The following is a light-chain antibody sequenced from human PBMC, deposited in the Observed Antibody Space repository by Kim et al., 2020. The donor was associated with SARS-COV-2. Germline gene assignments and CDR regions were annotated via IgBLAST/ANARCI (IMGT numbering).Light chain of an antibody. J-gene: IGKJ5*01. CDR3: QKHDNLPWT. CDR2: DAS. Sequence: ASVGDRVTITCQASQGIRSFITWYQQTPGKAPKLLIYDASNLQSGVPSRFSGSGSGTDFTFTISSLQPEDIATYYCQKHDNLPWTFGQGTRLEIK. CDR1: QGIRSF. V-gene: IGKV1-33*01.